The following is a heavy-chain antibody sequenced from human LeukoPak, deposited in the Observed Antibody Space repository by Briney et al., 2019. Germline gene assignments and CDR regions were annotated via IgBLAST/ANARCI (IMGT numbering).Heavy chain of an antibody. CDR1: GGSISSSSYY. CDR3: ARQGLETYYYDSSGYYPDY. J-gene: IGHJ4*02. Sequence: SETLSLTCTVSGGSISSSSYYWGWIRQPPGKGLEWIGSIHYSGSTYYNPSLKSRVTISVDTSKNQFSLKLSSVTAADTAVYYCARQGLETYYYDSSGYYPDYWGQGTLVTVSS. CDR2: IHYSGST. D-gene: IGHD3-22*01. V-gene: IGHV4-39*01.